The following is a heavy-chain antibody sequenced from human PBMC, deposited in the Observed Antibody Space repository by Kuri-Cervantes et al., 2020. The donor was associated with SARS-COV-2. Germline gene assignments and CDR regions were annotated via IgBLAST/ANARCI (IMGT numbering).Heavy chain of an antibody. CDR1: GFTFSDHY. CDR3: ARDAWAQKTTVNWFDP. V-gene: IGHV3-72*01. D-gene: IGHD4-11*01. Sequence: GGSLRLSCAASGFTFSDHYLDWIRQAPGKGLEWVGRSKNRNNGYTTEYAASVEGRFTISRDVSKHSLYLQMNSLRLEDAAVYYCARDAWAQKTTVNWFDPWGQGTLVTVSS. CDR2: SKNRNNGYTT. J-gene: IGHJ5*02.